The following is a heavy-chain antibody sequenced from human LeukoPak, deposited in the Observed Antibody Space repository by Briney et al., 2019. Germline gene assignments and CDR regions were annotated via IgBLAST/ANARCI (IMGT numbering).Heavy chain of an antibody. J-gene: IGHJ4*02. CDR3: ARHEGSYYDSYLIY. D-gene: IGHD3-22*01. CDR1: GGSISSYY. CDR2: IYYSGST. Sequence: SETLSLTCTVSGGSISSYYWSWIRQPPGKGLEWIGYIYYSGSTNYNPSLKSRVTISVDTSKNQFSLKLSSVTAADTAVYYCARHEGSYYDSYLIYWGQGTLVTVSS. V-gene: IGHV4-59*08.